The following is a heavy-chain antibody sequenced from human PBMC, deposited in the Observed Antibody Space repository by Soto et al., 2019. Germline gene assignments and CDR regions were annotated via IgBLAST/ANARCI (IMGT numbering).Heavy chain of an antibody. V-gene: IGHV4-34*01. CDR2: IDHRGST. J-gene: IGHJ6*02. CDR3: ARGYNGYNYYYGMDV. CDR1: GWSFSGHY. D-gene: IGHD5-12*01. Sequence: SETLSLTCGVDGWSFSGHYWTWIRKSPGKGLEWIGEIDHRGSTTYNPALESRVTMSADTSKNQLSLTLRSVTAADTALYYCARGYNGYNYYYGMDVWGQGSTVTVS.